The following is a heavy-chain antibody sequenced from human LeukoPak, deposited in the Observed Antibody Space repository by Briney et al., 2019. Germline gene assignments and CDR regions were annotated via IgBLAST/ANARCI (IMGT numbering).Heavy chain of an antibody. J-gene: IGHJ6*03. CDR3: ARESRGSNYDSWSGSGYMDV. CDR2: IYTSGST. Sequence: PSETLSLTCTVSGGSISSYYWSWIRQPAGKGLEWIGRIYTSGSTNYSPSLKSRVTMSVDTSKNQFSLKLSSVTAADTAVYYCARESRGSNYDSWSGSGYMDVWGKGTTVTVSS. CDR1: GGSISSYY. V-gene: IGHV4-4*07. D-gene: IGHD3-3*01.